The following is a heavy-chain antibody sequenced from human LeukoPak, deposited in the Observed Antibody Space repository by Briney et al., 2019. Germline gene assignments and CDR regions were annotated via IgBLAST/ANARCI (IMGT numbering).Heavy chain of an antibody. Sequence: GGSLRLSCAASGFTFSSYAMHWVRQAPGKGLEWVAVISYDGSNKYYADSVKGRFTISRDNSKNTLYLQMNSLRAEDTAVYYCTTDREFYDTSGNRYWGQGTLVTVSS. J-gene: IGHJ4*02. D-gene: IGHD3-22*01. V-gene: IGHV3-30*04. CDR3: TTDREFYDTSGNRY. CDR2: ISYDGSNK. CDR1: GFTFSSYA.